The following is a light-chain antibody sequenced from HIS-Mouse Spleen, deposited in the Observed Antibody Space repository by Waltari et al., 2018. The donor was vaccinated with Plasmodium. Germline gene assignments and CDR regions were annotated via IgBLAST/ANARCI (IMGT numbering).Light chain of an antibody. Sequence: SYVLPQPPSVSVAPGQTARITCGGNNIRSTSVPWYQQKPGQAPVLVVYDDSDRPSGIPERVSGSNSGNTATLTISRVEAGDEADYYCQVWDSSSDHPVFGGGTKLTVL. CDR3: QVWDSSSDHPV. J-gene: IGLJ2*01. CDR2: DDS. V-gene: IGLV3-21*02. CDR1: NIRSTS.